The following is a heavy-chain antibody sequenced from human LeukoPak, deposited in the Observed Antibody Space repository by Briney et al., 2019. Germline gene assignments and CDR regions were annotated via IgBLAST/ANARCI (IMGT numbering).Heavy chain of an antibody. CDR1: GYTFTNYY. V-gene: IGHV1-46*01. J-gene: IGHJ4*02. Sequence: ASVKVSCKAAGYTFTNYYMHWVRQAPGQGLEWMGIINPSGGSTTYAQKFQGRVTMTRDTSTSTVYMELSSLRSEDTALYYCARGPGRYYFDYWGQGTLVTVSS. CDR3: ARGPGRYYFDY. CDR2: INPSGGST.